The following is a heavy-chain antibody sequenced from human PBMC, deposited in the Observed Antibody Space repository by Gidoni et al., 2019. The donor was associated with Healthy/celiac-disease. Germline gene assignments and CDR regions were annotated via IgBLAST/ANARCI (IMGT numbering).Heavy chain of an antibody. Sequence: EVQLVESGGGLVQPGGSLKLSCAASGFTFSGSAMHWVRQASGKGLGWVGRIRSKANSYATAYAASVKGRFTISRDDSKNTAYLQMNSLKTEDTAVYYCTRRSPDTDYWGQGTLVTVSS. J-gene: IGHJ4*02. V-gene: IGHV3-73*02. CDR1: GFTFSGSA. D-gene: IGHD3-22*01. CDR2: IRSKANSYAT. CDR3: TRRSPDTDY.